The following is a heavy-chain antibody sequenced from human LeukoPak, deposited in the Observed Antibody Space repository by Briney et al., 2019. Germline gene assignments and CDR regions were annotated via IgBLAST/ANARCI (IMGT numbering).Heavy chain of an antibody. V-gene: IGHV4-4*07. D-gene: IGHD1-26*01. Sequence: PSETLSLTSTVSGDSFSSYYWSWIRQPAGKGLEWIGRMYSSGTTHYSPSLKSRVTMSVDTSKNQFSLRLSSVTAADTAVYYCAREGGSYRSFDYWGQGTLVTVSS. CDR3: AREGGSYRSFDY. CDR1: GDSFSSYY. CDR2: MYSSGTT. J-gene: IGHJ4*02.